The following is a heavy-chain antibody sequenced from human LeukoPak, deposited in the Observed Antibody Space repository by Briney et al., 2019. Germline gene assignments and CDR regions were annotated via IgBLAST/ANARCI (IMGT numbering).Heavy chain of an antibody. CDR3: ARDSGYSSDDAY. V-gene: IGHV3-66*01. D-gene: IGHD5-12*01. Sequence: GGSLRLSCAASGFTVSSNYMSWVRQAPGKGLEWVSVIYSGGFTHYADSVEDRFTISRDNSKNTLYLQMNSLRVEDTAVYYCARDSGYSSDDAYWGQGTLVTVSS. CDR2: IYSGGFT. CDR1: GFTVSSNY. J-gene: IGHJ4*02.